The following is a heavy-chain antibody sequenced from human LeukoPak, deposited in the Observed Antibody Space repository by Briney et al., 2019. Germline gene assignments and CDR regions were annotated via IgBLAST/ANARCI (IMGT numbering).Heavy chain of an antibody. V-gene: IGHV3-48*03. Sequence: GGSLRLSCAASGFTLSSYEMSWVRQAPGKGPEWVSYISSSGRTIYYADSVKGRFTISRDNADTSLYLQMNSLRAEDTAVYYCARDLWFDPWGQGTLVTVSS. CDR3: ARDLWFDP. CDR1: GFTLSSYE. J-gene: IGHJ5*02. CDR2: ISSSGRTI.